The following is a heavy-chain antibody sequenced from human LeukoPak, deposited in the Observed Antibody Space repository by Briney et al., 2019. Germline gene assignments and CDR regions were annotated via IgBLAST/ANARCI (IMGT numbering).Heavy chain of an antibody. Sequence: ASVKVSCKASGYTFTSYAISWVRQAPGQGLEWMGGISGYNGNTKYAQKVQGRVTMTTDTSTSTAYMELRSLRSDDTAVYYCARGYSYGSDYYYGMDVWGQGTTVTVSS. V-gene: IGHV1-18*01. J-gene: IGHJ6*02. CDR1: GYTFTSYA. D-gene: IGHD5-18*01. CDR3: ARGYSYGSDYYYGMDV. CDR2: ISGYNGNT.